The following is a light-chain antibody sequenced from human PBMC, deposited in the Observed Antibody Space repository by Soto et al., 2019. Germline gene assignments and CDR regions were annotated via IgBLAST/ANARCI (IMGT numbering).Light chain of an antibody. CDR2: AAS. CDR3: QQYNNWPLYT. CDR1: QSVSSN. V-gene: IGKV3D-15*01. Sequence: EIVMTQSPATLSVSPGERATLSCRASQSVSSNLAWYQQKPGQAPRLLIYAASIRATGIPARFSVSVSGTEFTLTFSSLQSEDFEVYYCQQYNNWPLYTFGQGTKLEMK. J-gene: IGKJ2*01.